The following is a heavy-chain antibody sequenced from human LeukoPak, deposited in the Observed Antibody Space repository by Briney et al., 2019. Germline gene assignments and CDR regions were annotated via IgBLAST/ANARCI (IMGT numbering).Heavy chain of an antibody. CDR1: GYSISSGYY. V-gene: IGHV4-38-2*02. D-gene: IGHD2-21*02. CDR3: ARDLQCGGDCHYDAFDV. J-gene: IGHJ3*01. CDR2: INHSGST. Sequence: SETLSLTCTVSGYSISSGYYWGWIRQPPGKGLEWIGEINHSGSTNYNPSLKSRVTISVDTSKDQFSLNLNSVTAADTAVYYCARDLQCGGDCHYDAFDVWGQGTMVTVSS.